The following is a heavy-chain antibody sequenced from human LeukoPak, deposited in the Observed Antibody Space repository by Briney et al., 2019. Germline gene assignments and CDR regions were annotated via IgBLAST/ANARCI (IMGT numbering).Heavy chain of an antibody. Sequence: SLRLSCTAAGFTFGDYAMSWLRQGPGKGLEGVGFIRSKAYGCTTEYPASVKVRFTISRDDSKSIAYLQMNSLKTEDTAVYYCTRAFVRAPDCWGQGTLVTVSS. CDR1: GFTFGDYA. CDR3: TRAFVRAPDC. J-gene: IGHJ4*02. V-gene: IGHV3-49*03. D-gene: IGHD3-16*01. CDR2: IRSKAYGCTT.